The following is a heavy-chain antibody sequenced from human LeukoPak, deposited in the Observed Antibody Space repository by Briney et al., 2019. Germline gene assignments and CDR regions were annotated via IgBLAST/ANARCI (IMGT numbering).Heavy chain of an antibody. J-gene: IGHJ3*02. D-gene: IGHD6-13*01. V-gene: IGHV4-4*07. CDR3: ARDLSSSWQSVHDAFDI. CDR2: IYTSGNT. CDR1: GVSISSYY. Sequence: SETLSLTCTVSGVSISSYYWSWIRQPAGKGLEWIGRIYTSGNTKYNPSLKSRVTMSVDTSKNQFSLKLSSVTAADTAVYYCARDLSSSWQSVHDAFDIWGQGTMVTVSS.